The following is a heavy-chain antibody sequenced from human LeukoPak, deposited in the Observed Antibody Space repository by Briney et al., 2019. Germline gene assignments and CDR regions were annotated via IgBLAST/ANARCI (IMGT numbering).Heavy chain of an antibody. J-gene: IGHJ4*02. Sequence: SVKVSCKASGGTFSSYAISWMRQAPGQGLEWMGGIIPIFGTANYAQKFQGRVTITADESTSTAYMELSSLRSEDTAVYYCARLVAGRDQTYYFDYWGQGTLVTVSS. CDR3: ARLVAGRDQTYYFDY. CDR2: IIPIFGTA. D-gene: IGHD6-19*01. V-gene: IGHV1-69*13. CDR1: GGTFSSYA.